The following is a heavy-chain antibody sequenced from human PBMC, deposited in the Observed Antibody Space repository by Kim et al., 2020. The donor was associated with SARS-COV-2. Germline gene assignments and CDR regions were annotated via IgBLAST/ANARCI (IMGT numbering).Heavy chain of an antibody. Sequence: ASVKVSCKVSGYTLTELSMHWVRQAPGKGLEWMGGFDPEDGETIYAQKFQGRVTMTEDTSTDTAYMELSSLRSEDTAVYYCATHYYGSGSRDYYYYGMDVWGQGTTVTVSS. CDR3: ATHYYGSGSRDYYYYGMDV. CDR2: FDPEDGET. J-gene: IGHJ6*02. CDR1: GYTLTELS. D-gene: IGHD3-10*01. V-gene: IGHV1-24*01.